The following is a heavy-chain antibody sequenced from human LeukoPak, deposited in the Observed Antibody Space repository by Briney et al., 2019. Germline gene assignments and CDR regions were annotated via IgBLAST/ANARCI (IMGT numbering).Heavy chain of an antibody. D-gene: IGHD3-16*02. Sequence: PGGALRLSCAASGFTFSGSAMSWLRQAPGEGLEWVAIISYSGSNSYYTDSVRGRFTISRDNSKDTLFLQMNSLRAEDTAIYYCARDMQLSTWGLGTMVTVSS. CDR2: ISYSGSNS. CDR3: ARDMQLST. J-gene: IGHJ3*01. V-gene: IGHV3-23*01. CDR1: GFTFSGSA.